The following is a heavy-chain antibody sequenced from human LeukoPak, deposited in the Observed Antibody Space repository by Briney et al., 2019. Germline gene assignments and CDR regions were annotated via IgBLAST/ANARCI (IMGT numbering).Heavy chain of an antibody. V-gene: IGHV3-74*01. CDR2: INSDGSST. Sequence: PGGSLRLSCAASGFTFSSYWMHWVRQAPGKGLVWVSRINSDGSSTSYADSVKGRFTISRDNAKNTLYLQMNNLRAEDTAVYYCARVAVAGELDYWGQGTLVTVSS. J-gene: IGHJ4*02. D-gene: IGHD6-19*01. CDR1: GFTFSSYW. CDR3: ARVAVAGELDY.